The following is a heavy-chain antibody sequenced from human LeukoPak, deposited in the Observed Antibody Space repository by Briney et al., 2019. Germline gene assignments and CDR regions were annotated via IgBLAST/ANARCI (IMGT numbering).Heavy chain of an antibody. CDR1: GFTFRSHE. CDR3: ARASYNSDWYFDQ. D-gene: IGHD6-19*01. V-gene: IGHV3-48*03. CDR2: ISTSGSFI. J-gene: IGHJ4*02. Sequence: PGGSLRLSCAVSGFTFRSHEMNWVRQAPGKGLEWISYISTSGSFIYYADSVKGRFTISRDNARNSLFLQMGSLKVEDTAVYYCARASYNSDWYFDQWGQGTLVTVSS.